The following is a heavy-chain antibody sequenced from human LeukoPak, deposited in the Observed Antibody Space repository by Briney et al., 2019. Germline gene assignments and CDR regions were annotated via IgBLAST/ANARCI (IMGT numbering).Heavy chain of an antibody. D-gene: IGHD1-1*01. Sequence: SETLSLTCTVSGGSISSSGYYWGWIRQPPGKGLEWIGNIYYSGSTYYNPSLKSRVTISVDTSKNQFSLKLSSLTAADTAVYFCTREDPSWNYADSWGQGTLVTVSS. CDR1: GGSISSSGYY. V-gene: IGHV4-39*07. CDR2: IYYSGST. CDR3: TREDPSWNYADS. J-gene: IGHJ4*02.